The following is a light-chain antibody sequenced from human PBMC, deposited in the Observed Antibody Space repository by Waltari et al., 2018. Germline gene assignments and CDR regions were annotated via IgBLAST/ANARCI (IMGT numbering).Light chain of an antibody. CDR2: DVI. CDR3: CSYAGSSTFHVL. Sequence: QSVLTPPASMSGSPGQSITISCPGPNSDVGCYNLASWYQQHPGKAPRLIIYDVIKRPSGVSDRFSGSKSGNTACLTVCGLQPEDEAEYFCCSYAGSSTFHVLFGGGTKLTVL. CDR1: NSDVGCYNL. V-gene: IGLV2-23*02. J-gene: IGLJ2*01.